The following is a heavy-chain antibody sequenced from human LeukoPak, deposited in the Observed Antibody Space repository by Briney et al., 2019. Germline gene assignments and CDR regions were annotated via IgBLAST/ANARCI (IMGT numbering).Heavy chain of an antibody. D-gene: IGHD2-15*01. CDR2: IYYSGST. CDR1: GGSISSSSYY. Sequence: SETLSLTRTVSGGSISSSSYYWGWIRQPPGKGLEWIGSIYYSGSTYYNPSLKSRVTISVDTSKNQFSLKLSSVTAADTAVYYCARHPWPGGYCDYWGQGTLVTVSS. J-gene: IGHJ4*02. CDR3: ARHPWPGGYCDY. V-gene: IGHV4-39*01.